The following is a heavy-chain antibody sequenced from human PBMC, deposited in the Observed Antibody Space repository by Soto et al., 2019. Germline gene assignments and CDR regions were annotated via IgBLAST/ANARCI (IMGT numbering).Heavy chain of an antibody. Sequence: WGSLRLSCAASGFTFSSYSMNCVRQAPWKGLEWVSYISSSSSTIYYADSVKGRFTISRDNAKNSLYLQMNSLRDEDTAVYYCARDPPYYYDSSGPEVDYWGQGTLVTVSS. J-gene: IGHJ4*02. V-gene: IGHV3-48*02. CDR1: GFTFSSYS. D-gene: IGHD3-22*01. CDR3: ARDPPYYYDSSGPEVDY. CDR2: ISSSSSTI.